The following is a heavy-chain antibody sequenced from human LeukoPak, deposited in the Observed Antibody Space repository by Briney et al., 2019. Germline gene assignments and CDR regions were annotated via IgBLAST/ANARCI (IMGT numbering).Heavy chain of an antibody. D-gene: IGHD3-3*01. V-gene: IGHV4-34*01. CDR2: INHSGST. CDR1: GGSFSGYY. Sequence: PSETLSLTCAVYGGSFSGYYWSWIRQPPGKGLEWIGEINHSGSTNYNPSLKSRVTISVDTSKNQFSLKLSSVIAADTAVYYCATRQKLRFLEWSPFDYWGQGTLVTVSS. CDR3: ATRQKLRFLEWSPFDY. J-gene: IGHJ4*02.